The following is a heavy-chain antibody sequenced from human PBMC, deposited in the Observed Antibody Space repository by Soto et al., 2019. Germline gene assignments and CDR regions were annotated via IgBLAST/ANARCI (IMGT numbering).Heavy chain of an antibody. CDR2: IFYRVDT. CDR1: RGSINSNNW. D-gene: IGHD2-15*01. V-gene: IGHV4-4*02. Sequence: QVQLQESGPGLVNPSGTLSLTCAVSRGSINSNNWWSWVRQPPGKGLEWLGDIFYRVDTNYYPSLKSRVAMSVDTSKSELSVTLSSVTAADTAMYYCVRHCSDATCQRRLQAFAISGEGTMVTVSS. CDR3: VRHCSDATCQRRLQAFAI. J-gene: IGHJ3*02.